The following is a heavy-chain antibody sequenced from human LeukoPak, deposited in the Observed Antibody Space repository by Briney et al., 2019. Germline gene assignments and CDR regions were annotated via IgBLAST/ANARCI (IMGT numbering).Heavy chain of an antibody. CDR1: GFTFSSYG. CDR3: AKDRRFLEWLSTNWFDP. J-gene: IGHJ5*02. V-gene: IGHV3-33*06. D-gene: IGHD3-3*01. Sequence: PGGSLRLSCAASGFTFSSYGMHWVRQAPGKGLEWVAVIWYDGSNKYYADSVKGRFTISRDNSKNTLYLQMNSLRAEDTAVYYCAKDRRFLEWLSTNWFDPWGQGTLVTVSS. CDR2: IWYDGSNK.